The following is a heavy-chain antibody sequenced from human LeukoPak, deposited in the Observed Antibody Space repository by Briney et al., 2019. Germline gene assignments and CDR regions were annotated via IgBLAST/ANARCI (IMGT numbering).Heavy chain of an antibody. D-gene: IGHD3-10*01. CDR3: ARAPIGDYYYYGMDV. Sequence: QAGGSLRLSCAAFGFTFSSFWMSWVRRAPGEGRGWVANIKQDGNEKYYVNSVKARFTIPRDNAKNSLYLQMNSLRAEDTAVYYCARAPIGDYYYYGMDVWGQGTTVTVSS. CDR1: GFTFSSFW. V-gene: IGHV3-7*04. J-gene: IGHJ6*02. CDR2: IKQDGNEK.